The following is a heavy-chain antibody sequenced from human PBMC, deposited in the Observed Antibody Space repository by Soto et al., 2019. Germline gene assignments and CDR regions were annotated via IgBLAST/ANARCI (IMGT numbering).Heavy chain of an antibody. CDR1: GLTLSRCC. CDR3: ARGPNYYDRDDPWNWFDP. CDR2: IWYDGSNK. D-gene: IGHD3-22*01. J-gene: IGHJ5*02. V-gene: IGHV3-33*01. Sequence: GGSLSLYRRVCGLTLSRCCLHWVRQAPGKGLEWVAVIWYDGSNKYYADSVKGRFTISRDNSKDTLYLQMNSLRAEDTAVYYCARGPNYYDRDDPWNWFDPWGQGTLVTVSS.